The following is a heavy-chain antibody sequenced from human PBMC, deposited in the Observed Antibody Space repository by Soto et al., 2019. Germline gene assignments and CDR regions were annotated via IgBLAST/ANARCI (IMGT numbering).Heavy chain of an antibody. CDR3: AKDHDRVAGPGDSIDY. D-gene: IGHD5-12*01. CDR2: ISYDGSNK. Sequence: GGSLRLSCAASGFTFSSYGMHWVRQAPGKGLEWVAVISYDGSNKYYADSVKGRFTISRDNSKNTLYLQMNSLRAEDTAVYYCAKDHDRVAGPGDSIDYWGQGTLVTVSS. V-gene: IGHV3-30*18. J-gene: IGHJ4*02. CDR1: GFTFSSYG.